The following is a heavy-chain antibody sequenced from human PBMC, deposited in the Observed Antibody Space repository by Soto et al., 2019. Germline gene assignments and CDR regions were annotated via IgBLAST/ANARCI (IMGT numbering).Heavy chain of an antibody. J-gene: IGHJ4*02. Sequence: EVQLLESGGGLVQPGGSLRLSCAASGFTFSNYAMSWVRQAPGKGLEWVSAISGSGGSTYYADSVKGRFTISRDNSKNTLYLQMNSLRVEDTAVYYCAKDRTPSLGYSGYDCFDYWGQGTLVTVSS. D-gene: IGHD5-12*01. CDR3: AKDRTPSLGYSGYDCFDY. CDR1: GFTFSNYA. CDR2: ISGSGGST. V-gene: IGHV3-23*01.